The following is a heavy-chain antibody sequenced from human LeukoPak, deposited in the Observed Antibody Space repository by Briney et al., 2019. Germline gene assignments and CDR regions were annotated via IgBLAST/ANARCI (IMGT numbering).Heavy chain of an antibody. D-gene: IGHD4-11*01. V-gene: IGHV4-30-4*01. CDR2: IYYSGST. Sequence: PSETLSLTCTVSGGSISSGDYYWSWIRQPPGGGLEWIGYIYYSGSTYYNPSLKSRVTISVDTSKNQFSLKLSSVTAADTAVYYCARSSNYGDELDYWGQGTLVTVSS. J-gene: IGHJ4*02. CDR1: GGSISSGDYY. CDR3: ARSSNYGDELDY.